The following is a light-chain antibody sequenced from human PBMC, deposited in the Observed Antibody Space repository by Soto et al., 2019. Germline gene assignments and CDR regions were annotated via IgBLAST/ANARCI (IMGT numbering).Light chain of an antibody. CDR3: QSYDSSLSGVV. Sequence: QSVLTQPPSVSGAPGQRATISCTGSSSNIGAGYDVHWYQQLPGTAPKLLIYGNSNRPSGVPDRFAGSKSGTSASLAITGLQAEDEADYYCQSYDSSLSGVVFGVGTKLTVL. J-gene: IGLJ2*01. CDR1: SSNIGAGYD. V-gene: IGLV1-40*01. CDR2: GNS.